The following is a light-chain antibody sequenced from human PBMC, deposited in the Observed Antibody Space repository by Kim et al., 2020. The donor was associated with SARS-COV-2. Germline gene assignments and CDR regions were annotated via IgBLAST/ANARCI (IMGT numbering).Light chain of an antibody. V-gene: IGKV3-20*01. J-gene: IGKJ2*01. CDR3: QQYGSSPMYT. CDR2: GAS. Sequence: PGERATHSCRASQSVSSSYLAWYQQKPGQAPRLLIYGASSRATGIPDRFSGSGSGTDFTLTISRLEPEDFAVYYCQQYGSSPMYTFGQGTKLEI. CDR1: QSVSSSY.